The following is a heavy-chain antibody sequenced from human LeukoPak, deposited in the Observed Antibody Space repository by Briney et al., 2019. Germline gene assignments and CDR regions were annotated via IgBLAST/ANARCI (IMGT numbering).Heavy chain of an antibody. D-gene: IGHD2-21*02. Sequence: GGSLRLSCAASGLTVGSNYMSWVRQAPGKGLEWVSLLQSGGSTSYADSVKGRFTISRDSSKNTLYLQMNSLRDEDTAVYFCARAGVVCGGDCYMTFWDPYFDDWGQGTLVTVSS. CDR1: GLTVGSNY. CDR3: ARAGVVCGGDCYMTFWDPYFDD. CDR2: LQSGGST. V-gene: IGHV3-53*01. J-gene: IGHJ4*02.